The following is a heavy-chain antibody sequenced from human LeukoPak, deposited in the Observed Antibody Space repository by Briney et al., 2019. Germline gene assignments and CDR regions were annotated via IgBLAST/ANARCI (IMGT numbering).Heavy chain of an antibody. Sequence: GGSLRLSCAASGFTFSTYAMNWVRQAPGKGLEWVAVISDDGRHNYYADSVKGRFTISRDNSKSTLYLQMNSLRAEDAAVYYCAKAVAIGGPGGYWGQGTLVTVSS. CDR1: GFTFSTYA. J-gene: IGHJ4*02. V-gene: IGHV3-30*04. CDR3: AKAVAIGGPGGY. CDR2: ISDDGRHN. D-gene: IGHD4-23*01.